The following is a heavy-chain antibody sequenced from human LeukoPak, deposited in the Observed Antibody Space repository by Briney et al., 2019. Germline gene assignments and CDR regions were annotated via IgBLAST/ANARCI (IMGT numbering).Heavy chain of an antibody. CDR2: ISTDGRST. Sequence: GGSLRLSCAASGFTFSNYWMHWVRQAPGKGLVWVSRISTDGRSTSYADSVKGRFTISRDNAKNTLYLQMNSLRAEDTAVYYCARDRGSSGLYWGQGTLVTVSS. CDR3: ARDRGSSGLY. J-gene: IGHJ4*02. V-gene: IGHV3-74*01. CDR1: GFTFSNYW. D-gene: IGHD6-6*01.